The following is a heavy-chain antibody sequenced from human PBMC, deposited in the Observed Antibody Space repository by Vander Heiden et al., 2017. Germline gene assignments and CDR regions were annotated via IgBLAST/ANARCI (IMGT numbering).Heavy chain of an antibody. J-gene: IGHJ4*02. Sequence: QVQLVESGGGVVQPGRSLRLSCAASGFTFSSYGMHWVRQAQGKGLEWVAVIWYDGSNKYYADSVKGRFTISRDNSKNTLYLQMNSLRAEDTAVYYCARDHSGDSWVLGFDYWGQGTLVTVSS. D-gene: IGHD3-10*01. CDR1: GFTFSSYG. CDR3: ARDHSGDSWVLGFDY. V-gene: IGHV3-33*01. CDR2: IWYDGSNK.